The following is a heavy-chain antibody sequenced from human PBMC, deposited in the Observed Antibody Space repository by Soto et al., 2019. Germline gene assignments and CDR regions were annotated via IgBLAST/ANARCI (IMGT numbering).Heavy chain of an antibody. CDR2: IYYSGST. CDR1: GGSISSSSYY. J-gene: IGHJ3*02. CDR3: ARHPSRVGQYYYDSSGYLDAFDI. Sequence: PSETLSLTCTVSGGSISSSSYYWGWVRQPPGKGLEWIGSIYYSGSTYYNPSLKSRVTISVDTSKNQFSLKLSSVTAADTAVYYCARHPSRVGQYYYDSSGYLDAFDISGQGPIVTVSS. V-gene: IGHV4-39*01. D-gene: IGHD3-22*01.